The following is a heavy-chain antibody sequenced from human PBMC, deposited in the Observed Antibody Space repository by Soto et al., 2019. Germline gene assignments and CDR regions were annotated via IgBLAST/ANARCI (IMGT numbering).Heavy chain of an antibody. Sequence: ASVKVSCKASGYTFTGYYMHWVRQAPGQGLEWMGWINPNSGGTNYAQKFQGWVTMTRDTSISTAYMELSRLRSDDTAVYYCARSLTIFGVVTGNYYGMDVWGQGTTVTVSS. CDR1: GYTFTGYY. D-gene: IGHD3-3*01. CDR3: ARSLTIFGVVTGNYYGMDV. J-gene: IGHJ6*02. V-gene: IGHV1-2*04. CDR2: INPNSGGT.